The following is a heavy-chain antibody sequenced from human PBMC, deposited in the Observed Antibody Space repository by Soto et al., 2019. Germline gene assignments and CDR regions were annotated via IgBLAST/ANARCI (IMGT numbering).Heavy chain of an antibody. CDR2: IIPIFGTA. CDR3: ARAYCGGDCYPDSAFDI. CDR1: GGIFSSYA. J-gene: IGHJ3*02. Sequence: ASVKVSCKASGGIFSSYAISWVRQAPGQGLEWMGGIIPIFGTANYAQKFQGRVTITADESTSTAYMELSSLRSEDTAVYYCARAYCGGDCYPDSAFDIWGQGTMVTV. D-gene: IGHD2-21*02. V-gene: IGHV1-69*13.